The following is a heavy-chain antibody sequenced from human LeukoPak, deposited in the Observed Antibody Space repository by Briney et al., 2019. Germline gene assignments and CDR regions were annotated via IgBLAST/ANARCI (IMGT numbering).Heavy chain of an antibody. CDR2: ISAYNGNT. J-gene: IGHJ3*02. CDR1: GYTFTSYG. CDR3: ARSSSYCSSTSCYRPAAFDI. V-gene: IGHV1-18*01. Sequence: GASVKVSCKASGYTFTSYGISWVRQAPGQGLEWMGWISAYNGNTNYAQKLQGRVTMTTDTSTSTAYMELRSLRSDDTAVYYCARSSSYCSSTSCYRPAAFDIWGQGTMVTVSS. D-gene: IGHD2-2*02.